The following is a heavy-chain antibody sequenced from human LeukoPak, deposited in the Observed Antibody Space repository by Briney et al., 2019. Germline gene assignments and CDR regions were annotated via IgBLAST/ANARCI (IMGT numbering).Heavy chain of an antibody. V-gene: IGHV4-4*07. Sequence: SETLSLTCTVSGGPISSYYWSWIRQPAGKGLEWIGRIYTSGSTNYNPSLKSRVTMSVDTSKNQFSLKLSSVTAADTAVYYCARVSAAGFPFDYWGQGTLVTVSS. CDR3: ARVSAAGFPFDY. J-gene: IGHJ4*02. D-gene: IGHD6-13*01. CDR1: GGPISSYY. CDR2: IYTSGST.